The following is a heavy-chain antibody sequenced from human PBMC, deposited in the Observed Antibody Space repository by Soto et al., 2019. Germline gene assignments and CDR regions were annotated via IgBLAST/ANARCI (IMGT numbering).Heavy chain of an antibody. D-gene: IGHD3-22*01. CDR1: GYTFTSYD. CDR3: AKDGPDSSGYYYLVGYYYGMDV. J-gene: IGHJ6*02. Sequence: ASVKVSCKASGYTFTSYDINWVRQATGQGLEWMGWMNPNSGNTGYAQKFQGRVTMTRNTSISTAYMELSSLRSEDTAVYYCAKDGPDSSGYYYLVGYYYGMDVWGQGTTVTVSS. CDR2: MNPNSGNT. V-gene: IGHV1-8*01.